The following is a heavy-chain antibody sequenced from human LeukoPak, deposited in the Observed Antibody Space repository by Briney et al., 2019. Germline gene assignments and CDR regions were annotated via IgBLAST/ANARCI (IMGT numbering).Heavy chain of an antibody. J-gene: IGHJ4*02. Sequence: SETLSLTCTVSGGSISSSGYYWSWIRQPPGKGLEWIGYIYHSGSTYYNPSLKSRVTISVDTSKNQFSLKLSSVTAADTAVYYCARRLDTFDYWGQGTLVTVSS. CDR3: ARRLDTFDY. D-gene: IGHD3-22*01. V-gene: IGHV4-30-2*01. CDR1: GGSISSSGYY. CDR2: IYHSGST.